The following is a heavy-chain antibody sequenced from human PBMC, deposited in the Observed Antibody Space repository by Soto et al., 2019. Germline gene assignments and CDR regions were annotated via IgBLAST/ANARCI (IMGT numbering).Heavy chain of an antibody. CDR3: ARGQYSRGGGYFDC. CDR2: ISSSGSTI. J-gene: IGHJ4*02. V-gene: IGHV3-48*03. D-gene: IGHD6-13*01. Sequence: EVQLVESGGGLVQPGGSLRLSCAASGFTFSSYEMNWVRQAPGKGLEWVSYISSSGSTIYYADSVKGRFTISRDNAKNSLYLLMNSLRAEDTAVYYCARGQYSRGGGYFDCWGQETLVTVSS. CDR1: GFTFSSYE.